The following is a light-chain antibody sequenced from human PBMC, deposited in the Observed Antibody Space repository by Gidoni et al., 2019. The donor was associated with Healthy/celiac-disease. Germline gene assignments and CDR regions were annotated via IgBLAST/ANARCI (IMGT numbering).Light chain of an antibody. CDR1: QSISSY. J-gene: IGKJ1*01. CDR2: AAS. V-gene: IGKV1-39*01. CDR3: QQSYSTPPT. Sequence: IQMTQSPSSLSASVGDRVTITCRASQSISSYLNWYQQKPGKAPKLLIYAASSLQSGVTSRFSGSGSRTDFTLTISSLQTEDFATYYCQQSYSTPPTFGQGTKVEIK.